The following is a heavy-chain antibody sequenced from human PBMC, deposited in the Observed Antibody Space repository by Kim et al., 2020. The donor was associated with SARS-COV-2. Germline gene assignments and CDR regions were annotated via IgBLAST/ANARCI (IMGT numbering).Heavy chain of an antibody. CDR2: ISWNSGSI. CDR3: VKDTYDGLGSYYYYYFDY. CDR1: GFTFDDYA. V-gene: IGHV3-9*01. J-gene: IGHJ4*02. D-gene: IGHD3-10*01. Sequence: GGSLRLSCAASGFTFDDYAMHWVRQAPGKGLEWVSGISWNSGSIGYADSVKGRFTISRDNVKNSLYLQMNSLRAEDTALYYCVKDTYDGLGSYYYYYFDYWGQGTLVTVSS.